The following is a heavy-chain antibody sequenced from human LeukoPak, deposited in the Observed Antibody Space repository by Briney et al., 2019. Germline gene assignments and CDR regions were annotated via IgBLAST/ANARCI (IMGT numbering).Heavy chain of an antibody. J-gene: IGHJ4*02. V-gene: IGHV4-39*01. CDR3: AKHDGGYDWGPFHS. CDR2: VYYSGST. Sequence: AETLSLTCTVSGGSISTTNYYWGWIRQPPGKGLEWIGSVYYSGSTYYNPSLKSRVTISVETSKNQFSLNLSSVTAADTAVYYCAKHDGGYDWGPFHSWGQGTLVTVSS. D-gene: IGHD5-12*01. CDR1: GGSISTTNYY.